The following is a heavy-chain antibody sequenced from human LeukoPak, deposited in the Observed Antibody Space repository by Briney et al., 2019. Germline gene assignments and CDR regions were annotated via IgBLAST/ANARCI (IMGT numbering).Heavy chain of an antibody. D-gene: IGHD3-22*01. CDR2: ISANSGAT. CDR3: AKDSYYYDSSGYVDV. J-gene: IGHJ6*01. Sequence: GGSLRLSCAASGFTVSNNYMSWVRQAPGRGLEWVSVISANSGATYYADSVKGRFTISRDNAKNTLYLQMNKLRGEDTALYYCAKDSYYYDSSGYVDVWGKGNTVTVSS. V-gene: IGHV3-23*01. CDR1: GFTVSNNY.